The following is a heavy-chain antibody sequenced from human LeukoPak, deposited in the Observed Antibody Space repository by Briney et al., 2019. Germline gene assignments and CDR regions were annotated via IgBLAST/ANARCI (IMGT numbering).Heavy chain of an antibody. CDR3: ARGGHSYGSPGSKNDY. D-gene: IGHD5-18*01. J-gene: IGHJ4*02. CDR1: GFTFSSYA. Sequence: GSLRLSCAASGFTFSSYAMSWVRQPPGKGLEWIGEINHSGSTNYNPSLKSRVTISVDTSKNQFSLKLSSVTAADTAVYYCARGGHSYGSPGSKNDYWGQGTLVTVSS. CDR2: INHSGST. V-gene: IGHV4-34*01.